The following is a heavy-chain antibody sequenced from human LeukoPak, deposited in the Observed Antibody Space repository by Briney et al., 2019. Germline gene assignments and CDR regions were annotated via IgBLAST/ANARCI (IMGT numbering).Heavy chain of an antibody. Sequence: GASVKVSCNASGYTFTSYFMHWVRQAPGQGLEWMGTINPNDGSTSYAQNFQGRVTMTRDTSTSTVYMELSSLRSEDTAVYYCARARGYSGYHPIDYWGQGTLVTVSS. V-gene: IGHV1-46*01. D-gene: IGHD5-12*01. CDR2: INPNDGST. CDR3: ARARGYSGYHPIDY. CDR1: GYTFTSYF. J-gene: IGHJ4*02.